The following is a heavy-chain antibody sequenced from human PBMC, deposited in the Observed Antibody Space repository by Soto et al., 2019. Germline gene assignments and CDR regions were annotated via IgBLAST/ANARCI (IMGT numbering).Heavy chain of an antibody. D-gene: IGHD5-12*01. Sequence: GGSLRLSCAASGFTFSSYWIHWVRQAPGKGPVWVSRINNDGSSAEYADSVRGRFTISRDNAKNTLYLQMNSLRAEDTAVYYCARDRGYGTPFDYWGQGTLVTVSS. CDR1: GFTFSSYW. J-gene: IGHJ4*02. CDR3: ARDRGYGTPFDY. CDR2: INNDGSSA. V-gene: IGHV3-74*03.